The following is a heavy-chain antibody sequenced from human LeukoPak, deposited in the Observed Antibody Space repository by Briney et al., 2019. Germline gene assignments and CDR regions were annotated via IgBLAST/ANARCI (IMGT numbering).Heavy chain of an antibody. CDR1: GYTFTSYD. V-gene: IGHV1-8*01. J-gene: IGHJ4*02. CDR3: ARGRGKAYCGGDCYPDC. CDR2: MNPNSGNT. Sequence: ASVKVSCKASGYTFTSYDINWVRQATGQGLEWTGWMNPNSGNTGYAQKFQGRVTMTRNTSMSTAYMELSSLRSEDTAVYYCARGRGKAYCGGDCYPDCCGQGTLVTVSS. D-gene: IGHD2-21*02.